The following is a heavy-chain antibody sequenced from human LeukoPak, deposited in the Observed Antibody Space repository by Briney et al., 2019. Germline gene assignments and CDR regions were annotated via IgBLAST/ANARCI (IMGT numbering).Heavy chain of an antibody. J-gene: IGHJ4*02. Sequence: ASVKVSCKASGGTFSNFAFSWVRRAPGQGLQWVGRIIPIVDVTSYAQNFKGRVTITADESTTTAYMELSSLRSEDTAVYYCAREMGDREFYFDHWGQGTLVTVSS. CDR2: IIPIVDVT. V-gene: IGHV1-69*04. D-gene: IGHD3-10*01. CDR3: AREMGDREFYFDH. CDR1: GGTFSNFA.